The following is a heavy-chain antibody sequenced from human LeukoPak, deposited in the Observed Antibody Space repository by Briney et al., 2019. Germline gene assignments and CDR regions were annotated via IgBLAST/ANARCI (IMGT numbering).Heavy chain of an antibody. D-gene: IGHD3-10*01. CDR2: IWYDGSNK. CDR3: ARAGWAMVRGVMHSYFDY. V-gene: IGHV3-33*01. J-gene: IGHJ4*02. CDR1: GFTFSSYG. Sequence: GGSLRLSCAASGFTFSSYGMHWVRQAPGKGLEWVAVIWYDGSNKYYADSVKGRFTISRDNSKNTLYLQMNSLRAEDTAVYYCARAGWAMVRGVMHSYFDYWGQGTLVTVAS.